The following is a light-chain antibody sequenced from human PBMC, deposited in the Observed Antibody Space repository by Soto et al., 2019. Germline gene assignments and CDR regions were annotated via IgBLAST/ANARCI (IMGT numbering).Light chain of an antibody. CDR3: GSWDSSLSAGV. J-gene: IGLJ1*01. Sequence: QSVLSQPPSVSAAPGQRVTISCSGSSSNIGGNSVSWYQQLPGTAPKLLIYDDDQRPSGIPDRFSGSKSGTSATLGITGFQTGDEADYYCGSWDSSLSAGVFGTGTKVTVL. CDR1: SSNIGGNS. V-gene: IGLV1-51*01. CDR2: DDD.